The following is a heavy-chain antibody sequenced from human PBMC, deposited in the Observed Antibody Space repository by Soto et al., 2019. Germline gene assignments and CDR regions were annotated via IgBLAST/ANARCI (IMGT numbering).Heavy chain of an antibody. V-gene: IGHV3-30*04. Sequence: QVQLVESGGGVVQPGRSLRLSCAASGFTFSNYTMHWVRQAPGKGLEWVALISYDEIDKYFADAVKGRFTISRDNSKNTLYLQMDSLRAEDTAVYYCAGCSGSSDYWGRGTLVTVSS. CDR3: AGCSGSSDY. J-gene: IGHJ4*02. D-gene: IGHD3-10*02. CDR2: ISYDEIDK. CDR1: GFTFSNYT.